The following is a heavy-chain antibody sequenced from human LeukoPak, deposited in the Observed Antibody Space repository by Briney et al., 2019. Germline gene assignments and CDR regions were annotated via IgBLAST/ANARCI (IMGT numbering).Heavy chain of an antibody. CDR3: ARGVLEWLFYCDY. D-gene: IGHD3-3*01. CDR1: GYTFTGYY. V-gene: IGHV1-2*02. J-gene: IGHJ4*02. Sequence: GASVKVSCKASGYTFTGYYMHWVRQAPGQGLEWMGWINPYSGDTNYAQKFQGRVTMTRDTSISTAYMELSRLISDDTAVYYCARGVLEWLFYCDYWGQGTLVTVSS. CDR2: INPYSGDT.